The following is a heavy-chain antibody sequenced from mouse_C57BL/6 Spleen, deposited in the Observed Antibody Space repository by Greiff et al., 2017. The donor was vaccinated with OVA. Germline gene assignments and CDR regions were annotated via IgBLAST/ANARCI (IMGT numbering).Heavy chain of an antibody. V-gene: IGHV14-4*01. J-gene: IGHJ4*01. Sequence: EVKLVESGAELVRPGASVKLSCTASGFNIKDDYMHWVKQRPEQGLEWIGWIDPENGDTEYASKFQGKATITADTSSNTAYLQLSSLTSEDTAVYYCTTYDYDPYYAMDYWGQGTSVTVSS. CDR3: TTYDYDPYYAMDY. D-gene: IGHD2-4*01. CDR1: GFNIKDDY. CDR2: IDPENGDT.